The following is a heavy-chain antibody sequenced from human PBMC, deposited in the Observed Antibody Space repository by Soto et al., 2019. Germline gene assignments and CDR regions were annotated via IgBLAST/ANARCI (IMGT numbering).Heavy chain of an antibody. D-gene: IGHD3-10*01. J-gene: IGHJ6*03. CDR1: GGSFSGYY. Sequence: PSETLSLTCAVYGGSFSGYYWSWIRQPPGKGLKWIGEINHSGSTNYNPSLKSRVTISVDTSKNQFSLKLSSVTAADTAVYYCARGGMVRGVIYPYYYYYYMDVWGKGTTVTVSS. CDR3: ARGGMVRGVIYPYYYYYYMDV. CDR2: INHSGST. V-gene: IGHV4-34*01.